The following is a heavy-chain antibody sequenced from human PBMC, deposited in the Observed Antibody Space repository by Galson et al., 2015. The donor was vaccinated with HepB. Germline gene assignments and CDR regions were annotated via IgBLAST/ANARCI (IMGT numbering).Heavy chain of an antibody. CDR2: IDGDGTGT. V-gene: IGHV3-74*01. CDR1: GFTFSSYW. J-gene: IGHJ4*02. D-gene: IGHD4-23*01. Sequence: SLRLSCAASGFTFSSYWMYWIRQAAGKGLVWVSRIDGDGTGTSYADSVKGRFTISRDNAKNTLYLQMHSLRAEDTAVYYCARSRGGDGGNSYYFDYWGQGTLVSVSS. CDR3: ARSRGGDGGNSYYFDY.